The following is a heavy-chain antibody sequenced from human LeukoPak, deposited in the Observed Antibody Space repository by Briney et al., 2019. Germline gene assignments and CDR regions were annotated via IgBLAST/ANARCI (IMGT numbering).Heavy chain of an antibody. J-gene: IGHJ4*02. D-gene: IGHD1-26*01. CDR1: GGSISSSDYY. V-gene: IGHV4-39*01. Sequence: PSETLSLTCTVSGGSISSSDYYWGWIRQPPGKGLEWIGTIYYSGTTYYNPSLKSRVTISVGTSKKQFSLKLTSVTAADTAVYYCATIYSGSYWGIDYWGQGTLVTVSS. CDR2: IYYSGTT. CDR3: ATIYSGSYWGIDY.